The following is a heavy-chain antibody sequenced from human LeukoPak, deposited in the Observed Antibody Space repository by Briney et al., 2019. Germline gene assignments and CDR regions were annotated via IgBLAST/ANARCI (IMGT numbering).Heavy chain of an antibody. CDR3: ARGVSSGWYVDY. D-gene: IGHD6-19*01. V-gene: IGHV4-59*12. CDR2: LYNTRNT. CDR1: GASISSYY. J-gene: IGHJ4*02. Sequence: PSETLSLTCTVSGASISSYYWSWIRQPPGKGLEWIGYLYNTRNTYYNPSLKSRVTMSVDTSKNQFSLKLSSVTAADTAVYYCARGVSSGWYVDYWGQGTLVTVSS.